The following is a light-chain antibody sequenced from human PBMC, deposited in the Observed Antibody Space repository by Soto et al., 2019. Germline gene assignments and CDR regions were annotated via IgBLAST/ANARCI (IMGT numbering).Light chain of an antibody. CDR2: ATS. CDR3: QQYDNKPPIT. CDR1: QSVSTN. J-gene: IGKJ5*01. V-gene: IGKV3-15*01. Sequence: EIVMTQSPATLSVSPGERATLSCRASQSVSTNLAWYQQKPGQAPRLLIYATSTRATGIPDRFTGSGSGTEFTLTISSLQSEDFAVYHWQQYDNKPPITFGQGTRLAIK.